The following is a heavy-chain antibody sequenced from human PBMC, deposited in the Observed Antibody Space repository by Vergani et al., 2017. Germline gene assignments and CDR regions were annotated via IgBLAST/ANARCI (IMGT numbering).Heavy chain of an antibody. CDR3: ARGYSYADY. V-gene: IGHV4-34*01. CDR2: INHSGST. CDR1: GGSFSGYY. Sequence: QVQLQQWGAGLLKPSETLSLTFAVYGGSFSGYYWSWIRQPPGKGLEWIGEINHSGSTNYNPSLKSRVTISVDTSKNQFSLMLSSVTAADTAVYYCARGYSYADYWGQGTLVTVSS. J-gene: IGHJ4*02. D-gene: IGHD5-18*01.